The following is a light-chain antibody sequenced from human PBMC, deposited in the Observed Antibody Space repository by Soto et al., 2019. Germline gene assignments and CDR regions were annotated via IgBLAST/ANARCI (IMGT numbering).Light chain of an antibody. CDR3: QQYNNWPPIT. CDR1: QNVSNN. CDR2: YAS. J-gene: IGKJ5*01. Sequence: EIMMTQSPATLSVSPGERATLSCRARQNVSNNLAWYQQKPGQAPRLLIYYASTRATGIPARFSGSGSGTEFTLTISSRQSEDFALYYCQQYNNWPPITFGQGTRLEIK. V-gene: IGKV3-15*01.